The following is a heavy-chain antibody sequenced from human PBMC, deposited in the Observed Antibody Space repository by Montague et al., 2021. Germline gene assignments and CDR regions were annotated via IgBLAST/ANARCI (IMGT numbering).Heavy chain of an antibody. D-gene: IGHD3-10*01. V-gene: IGHV3-74*01. CDR2: ISTDGSST. J-gene: IGHJ4*02. CDR3: TFYKFRETPRGFDY. CDR1: GFTFGTYA. Sequence: SLRLSCAASGFTFGTYAMSWVRQAPGKGLVWVSRISTDGSSTTYADSVKGRFTTSRDNAKNMLYLQMNSLRAEDTAVYYCTFYKFRETPRGFDYWGQGTLVTVSA.